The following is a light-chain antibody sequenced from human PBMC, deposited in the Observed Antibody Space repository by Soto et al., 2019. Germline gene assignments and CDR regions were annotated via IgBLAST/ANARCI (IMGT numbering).Light chain of an antibody. CDR2: EVS. J-gene: IGLJ1*01. Sequence: QSALTPPASVSGSPGQSITISCTGSSSDIGGYKYVSWYQQHPGKAPKLIIYEVSSRPSGVSNRFSGSKSGNTASLTISGLQADDEAEYHCGSFTGGITPYVFGTGTKLTVL. CDR1: SSDIGGYKY. V-gene: IGLV2-14*01. CDR3: GSFTGGITPYV.